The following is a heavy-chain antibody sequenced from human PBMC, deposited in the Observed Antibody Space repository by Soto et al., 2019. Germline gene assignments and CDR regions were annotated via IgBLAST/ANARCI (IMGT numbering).Heavy chain of an antibody. CDR3: ARGGGPYVWFNEF. CDR2: IIPVFGTT. CDR1: GGLFSSFA. J-gene: IGHJ4*02. V-gene: IGHV1-69*01. D-gene: IGHD3-16*01. Sequence: EQLVQSGAEVKKPGSSVKVSCKDSGGLFSSFAISWVRQAPGQGLEWMGGIIPVFGTTNYAQKFQGRVTITADESTNTAYMELSSLTSDDTAMYYCARGGGPYVWFNEFWGQGTQVTVSS.